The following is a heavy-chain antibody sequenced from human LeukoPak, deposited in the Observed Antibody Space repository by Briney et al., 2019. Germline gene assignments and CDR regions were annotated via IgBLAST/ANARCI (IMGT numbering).Heavy chain of an antibody. V-gene: IGHV3-7*03. CDR1: GFTLSLYW. CDR3: ARLNWNYADY. D-gene: IGHD3-3*01. CDR2: IKEDASEK. Sequence: GGSLRLSCTASGFTLSLYWMTWVRQAPEKGLEWVANIKEDASEKDYVDSVKGRFTISRDNGKNSLYLQMNSLRGEDTAVYYCARLNWNYADYWGQGTLVTVSS. J-gene: IGHJ4*02.